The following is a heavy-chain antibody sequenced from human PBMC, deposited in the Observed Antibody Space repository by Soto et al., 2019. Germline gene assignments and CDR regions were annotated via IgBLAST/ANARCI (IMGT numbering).Heavy chain of an antibody. CDR3: ATIRPYYDILTGYFGDYFDY. D-gene: IGHD3-9*01. J-gene: IGHJ4*02. V-gene: IGHV1-24*01. CDR2: FDPEDGET. Sequence: AAVKVSCKVSGDTLTELSMHWVRQAPGKGLERMGGFDPEDGETIYAQKFQGRVTMTEDTSTDTAYMELSSLRSEDTAVYYCATIRPYYDILTGYFGDYFDYWGQGTLVTVSS. CDR1: GDTLTELS.